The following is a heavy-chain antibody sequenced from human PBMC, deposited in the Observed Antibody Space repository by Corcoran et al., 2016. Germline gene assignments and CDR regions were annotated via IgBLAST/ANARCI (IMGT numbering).Heavy chain of an antibody. J-gene: IGHJ5*02. CDR1: GGSVSGTY. CDR3: ARTAEHGWSDT. V-gene: IGHV4-59*02. CDR2: IHSTGIT. Sequence: QVRLQESGPGPVKPSETLSLTCTVSGGSVSGTYWSWFRQPPGKGLDWIGYIHSTGITKFNPSLKSRVTLSLDMSMNQFSLKLSSLTAADTAVDYCARTAEHGWSDTWGPGTLVTVSS.